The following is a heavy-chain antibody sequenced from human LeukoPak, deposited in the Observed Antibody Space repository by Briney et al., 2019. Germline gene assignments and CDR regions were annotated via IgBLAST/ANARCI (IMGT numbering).Heavy chain of an antibody. Sequence: ESLKISWKVSGYSFTSYCIGWVRQMPGKGLEWMGIIYPGDSGPTYSLSFQGQVTISVDKFINTAYLQWSSLQASDTAMYYCGMSGDRVPLQDDVFDVWGQGTMVTVST. J-gene: IGHJ3*01. V-gene: IGHV5-51*01. D-gene: IGHD1-26*01. CDR3: GMSGDRVPLQDDVFDV. CDR1: GYSFTSYC. CDR2: IYPGDSGP.